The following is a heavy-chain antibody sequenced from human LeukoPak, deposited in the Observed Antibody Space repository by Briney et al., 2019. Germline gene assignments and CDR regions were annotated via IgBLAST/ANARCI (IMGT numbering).Heavy chain of an antibody. J-gene: IGHJ6*02. CDR1: GYTFTSYG. Sequence: ASVKVSCKASGYTFTSYGISWVRQAPGQGLEWMGWMNPNSGNTGYAQKFQGRVTMTRNTSISTAYMELSSLRSEDTAVYYCARGGGWSYYYYGMDVWGQGTTVTVSS. D-gene: IGHD6-19*01. V-gene: IGHV1-8*02. CDR3: ARGGGWSYYYYGMDV. CDR2: MNPNSGNT.